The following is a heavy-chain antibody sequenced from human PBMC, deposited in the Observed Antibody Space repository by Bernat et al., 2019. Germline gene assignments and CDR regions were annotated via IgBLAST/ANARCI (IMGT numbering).Heavy chain of an antibody. CDR2: INAGNGNT. CDR1: GYVFTNYA. V-gene: IGHV1-3*01. D-gene: IGHD1-1*01. Sequence: QVQLVQSGAEVREPGASVKVSCKASGYVFTNYAIHWVRQAPGQRLEWMGCINAGNGNTRYSQTFEGRVSFTRATSATTAYMELGSLRSEDTTVYYCATAPNELPRWFDPWGQGTLVIVSS. J-gene: IGHJ5*02. CDR3: ATAPNELPRWFDP.